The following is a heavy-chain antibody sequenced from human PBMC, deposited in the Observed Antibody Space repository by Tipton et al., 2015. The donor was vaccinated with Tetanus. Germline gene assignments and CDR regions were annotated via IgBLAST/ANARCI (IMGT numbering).Heavy chain of an antibody. J-gene: IGHJ4*02. Sequence: QLVQSGGEVKKPGESLKISCKGSGYIFNNYWIGWVRQMPGKGLEWMGIIYPGDSDTRYSPSFQGQVTISVDKSINTAYLQWSSLKASDTSMFYCARAHCSDGVCNFDFWGQGALVTVAS. V-gene: IGHV5-51*01. CDR2: IYPGDSDT. CDR1: GYIFNNYW. D-gene: IGHD2-8*01. CDR3: ARAHCSDGVCNFDF.